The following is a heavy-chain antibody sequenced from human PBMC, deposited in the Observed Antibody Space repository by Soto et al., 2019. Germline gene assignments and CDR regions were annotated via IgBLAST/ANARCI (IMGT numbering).Heavy chain of an antibody. CDR3: ARLYVKWFDP. V-gene: IGHV1-46*01. Sequence: GASVKVSFGASGYTFTSYYIHWVRQVPGQGLEWMGMIDPSGVATKYAQKFQGRVTMTRDTSTSTVYMEVSSLRSEDTDVYYCARLYVKWFDPWGQGTQVPVSS. CDR2: IDPSGVAT. J-gene: IGHJ5*02. CDR1: GYTFTSYY. D-gene: IGHD3-16*01.